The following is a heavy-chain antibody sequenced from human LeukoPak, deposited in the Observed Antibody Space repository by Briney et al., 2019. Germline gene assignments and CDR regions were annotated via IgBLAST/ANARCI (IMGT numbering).Heavy chain of an antibody. V-gene: IGHV3-66*02. J-gene: IGHJ6*02. CDR3: ARGGYGDYVLYYYYGMDV. Sequence: GGSLRLSCAASGFTVSSNYMSWVRQAPGKGLEWVSVICSGGSTYYADSVKGRFTISRDNSKNTLYLQMNSLRAEDTAVYYCARGGYGDYVLYYYYGMDVWGQGTTVTVSS. CDR2: ICSGGST. D-gene: IGHD4-17*01. CDR1: GFTVSSNY.